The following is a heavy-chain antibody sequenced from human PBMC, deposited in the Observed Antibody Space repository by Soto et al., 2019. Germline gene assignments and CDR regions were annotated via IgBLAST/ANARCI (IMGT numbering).Heavy chain of an antibody. D-gene: IGHD2-15*01. Sequence: EVQLVESGGGLVKPGGSLRLSCAASGFTFSSYSMNWVRQAPGKGLEWVSSISSSSSDIYYADSVKGRFTISRDNARTSLYLQMNSLRAEDTAVDYCARMGSRGARPRENYYYGMDVWGPGTTVTVS. CDR3: ARMGSRGARPRENYYYGMDV. V-gene: IGHV3-21*01. J-gene: IGHJ6*02. CDR1: GFTFSSYS. CDR2: ISSSSSDI.